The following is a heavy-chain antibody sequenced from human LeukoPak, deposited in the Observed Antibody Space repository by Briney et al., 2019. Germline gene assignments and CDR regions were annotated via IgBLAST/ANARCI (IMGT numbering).Heavy chain of an antibody. Sequence: ASVKVSCKASGYTFTSYYMHWVRQAPGQGLEWMGIINPSGGSTSYAQKFQGRVTMTRDTSTRTVYMELSSLRSQDTGVYYRATGRSPNGVYVWWSYRWLHDAIDICGQGTMVTVSS. J-gene: IGHJ3*02. CDR1: GYTFTSYY. D-gene: IGHD3-16*02. V-gene: IGHV1-46*01. CDR2: INPSGGST. CDR3: ATGRSPNGVYVWWSYRWLHDAIDI.